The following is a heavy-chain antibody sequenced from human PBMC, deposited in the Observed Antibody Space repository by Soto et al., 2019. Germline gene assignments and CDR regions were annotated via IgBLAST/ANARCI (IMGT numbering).Heavy chain of an antibody. J-gene: IGHJ4*02. CDR2: IYYSGST. Sequence: SETLSLTCSVSGGSISSSTYYWGWLRQPPGKGLEWIGSIYYSGSTYYNPSLKSRVTISVDTSKNQFSLKLSSVTAADTAVYYCARRDSSGWYYFDYWGQGTLVTVSS. CDR1: GGSISSSTYY. CDR3: ARRDSSGWYYFDY. D-gene: IGHD6-19*01. V-gene: IGHV4-39*01.